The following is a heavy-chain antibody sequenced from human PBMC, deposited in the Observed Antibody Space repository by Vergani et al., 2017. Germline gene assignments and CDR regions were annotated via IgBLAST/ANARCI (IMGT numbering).Heavy chain of an antibody. CDR2: VEDSGYF. J-gene: IGHJ4*02. CDR3: ARSSVSRSPPDYFDN. CDR1: GSSLSGYY. V-gene: IGHV4-59*01. D-gene: IGHD5/OR15-5a*01. Sequence: QVQLQESGPGLVRPSETLSLTCTVSGSSLSGYYWNWIRQTPGEGLEWIGYVEDSGYFNYNPSLKTRVSMSSDTSNNQFSLMLSSVTVADTAVYYCARSSVSRSPPDYFDNWGQGTLVTVSS.